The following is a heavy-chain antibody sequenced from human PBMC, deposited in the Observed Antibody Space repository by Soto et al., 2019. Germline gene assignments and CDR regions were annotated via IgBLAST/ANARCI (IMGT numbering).Heavy chain of an antibody. V-gene: IGHV3-33*08. Sequence: PGGSLRLSCAASGFTFSTYGMHWVRQVPGKGLEWVAVIWHDGNYEYYADSVKGRFTISRDNSKNTLDLQMNSLRAEDTAVYYCAAGSGYSYGVNAYWGQGTLVTVSS. CDR2: IWHDGNYE. J-gene: IGHJ4*02. D-gene: IGHD5-18*01. CDR3: AAGSGYSYGVNAY. CDR1: GFTFSTYG.